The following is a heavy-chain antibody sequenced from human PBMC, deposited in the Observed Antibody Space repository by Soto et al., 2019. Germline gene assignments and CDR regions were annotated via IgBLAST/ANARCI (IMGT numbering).Heavy chain of an antibody. CDR1: GGSISSYY. D-gene: IGHD6-13*01. V-gene: IGHV4-59*12. Sequence: LETLSLTCTVSGGSISSYYWSWIRQPPGKGLEWIGYIYYSGSTNYNPSLKSRVTISVDTSKNQFSLQLNSVTPEDTAVYYCARGDSSWDYFDYWGQGTLVTVSS. CDR2: IYYSGST. J-gene: IGHJ4*02. CDR3: ARGDSSWDYFDY.